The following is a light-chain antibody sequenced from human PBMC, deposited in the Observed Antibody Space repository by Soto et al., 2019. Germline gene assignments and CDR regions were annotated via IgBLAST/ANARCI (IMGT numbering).Light chain of an antibody. J-gene: IGLJ1*01. Sequence: QSVLTQPPSVSAAPGQKVTISCSGSSSNIGNNYVSWYQQLPGTAPKLLIYDNNKRPSGIPDRFSGSKSGTSATLGITGLQTGDEADYYCGTWDSSLSAHVFGTGTKVTV. CDR2: DNN. V-gene: IGLV1-51*01. CDR3: GTWDSSLSAHV. CDR1: SSNIGNNY.